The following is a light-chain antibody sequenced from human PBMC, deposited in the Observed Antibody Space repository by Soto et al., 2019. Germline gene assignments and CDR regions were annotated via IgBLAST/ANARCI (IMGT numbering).Light chain of an antibody. J-gene: IGKJ4*01. V-gene: IGKV2-28*01. CDR1: QSVLSSNGNNY. CDR2: FGS. Sequence: PLSLPSTPLEPPSISCRSSQSVLSSNGNNYLDWYLQKPGQSPQGLIYFGSNRASGVPDRFSGSGSGTDFTLKISRVEAEDVGVYYCLQGQTTPLTFGGGTKVDIK. CDR3: LQGQTTPLT.